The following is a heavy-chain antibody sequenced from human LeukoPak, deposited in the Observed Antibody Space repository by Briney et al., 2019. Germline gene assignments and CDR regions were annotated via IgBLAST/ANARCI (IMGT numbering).Heavy chain of an antibody. V-gene: IGHV3-30*04. D-gene: IGHD3-10*01. CDR2: ISYDGSNK. CDR3: AEFPIRGSSSDY. Sequence: GRSLRLSCAASGFTFSSYAMHWVRQAPGKGLEWVAVISYDGSNKYYADSVKGRFTISRDNSKNTLYLQMNSLRAEDTAVYYCAEFPIRGSSSDYWGQGTLVTVSS. J-gene: IGHJ4*02. CDR1: GFTFSSYA.